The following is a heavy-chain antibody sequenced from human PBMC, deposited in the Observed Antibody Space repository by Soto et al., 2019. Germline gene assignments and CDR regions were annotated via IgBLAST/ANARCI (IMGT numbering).Heavy chain of an antibody. V-gene: IGHV3-30-3*01. D-gene: IGHD3-3*01. J-gene: IGHJ6*02. CDR3: ASAYYDFWSGYWPYYYGMDV. CDR2: ISYDGSNK. CDR1: GFTFSSYA. Sequence: GSLRLSCAASGFTFSSYAMHWVRQAPGKGLEWVAVISYDGSNKYYADSVKGRFTISRDNSKNTLYLQMNSLRAEDTAVYYCASAYYDFWSGYWPYYYGMDVWGQGTTVTVSS.